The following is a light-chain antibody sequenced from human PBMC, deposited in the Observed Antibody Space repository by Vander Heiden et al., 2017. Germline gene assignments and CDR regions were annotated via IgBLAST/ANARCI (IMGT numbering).Light chain of an antibody. CDR3: QQSYSTPPDT. J-gene: IGKJ3*01. V-gene: IGKV1-39*01. CDR1: QSISSY. CDR2: AAS. Sequence: DIQMTQSPSSLSASVGDRVPITCRASQSISSYLNWYQQKPGKAPKLLIYAASSLQSGVPSRFSGSGSGTDFTLTISSLQPEDFATYYCQQSYSTPPDTFGPGTKVDIK.